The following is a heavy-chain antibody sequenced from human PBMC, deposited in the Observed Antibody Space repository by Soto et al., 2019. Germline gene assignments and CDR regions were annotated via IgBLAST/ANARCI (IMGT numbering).Heavy chain of an antibody. D-gene: IGHD3-3*01. Sequence: GGSLRLSFAASGFTFSSYAMSWVRQAPGKGLEWVSAISGSGGSTYYADSVKGRFTISRDNSRNTLYLQMNSLRAEDTAVYYCAKGGITIFGVVISRYYGMDVWGQGTTVTVSS. V-gene: IGHV3-23*01. CDR1: GFTFSSYA. CDR2: ISGSGGST. CDR3: AKGGITIFGVVISRYYGMDV. J-gene: IGHJ6*02.